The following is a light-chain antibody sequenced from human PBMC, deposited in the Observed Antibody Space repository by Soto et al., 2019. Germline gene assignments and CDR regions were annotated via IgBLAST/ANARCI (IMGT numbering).Light chain of an antibody. J-gene: IGLJ1*01. CDR3: TSYAGTNSPSVV. V-gene: IGLV2-8*01. CDR1: SSDVGGYTY. Sequence: QSALTQPPSASGSPGQSVTISCTGTSSDVGGYTYVSWYQQHPGKAPKLIIYEVTKRPSGVPVRFSGSKSGNTASLTVSALPAEDEADYYCTSYAGTNSPSVVFGTGTKVTVL. CDR2: EVT.